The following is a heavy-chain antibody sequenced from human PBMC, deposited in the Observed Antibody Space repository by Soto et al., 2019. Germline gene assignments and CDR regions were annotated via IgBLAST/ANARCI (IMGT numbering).Heavy chain of an antibody. Sequence: AASVKVSCKAAGYAFTSYGISWVRQAPGQGLEWMGMISPYNGNTNYAQKFQGRLTLTTDTSTSTVYMELSSLTSEDTAMYYCARHLAAGDVWGQGTLVTVSS. V-gene: IGHV1-18*01. CDR2: ISPYNGNT. D-gene: IGHD2-8*02. CDR3: ARHLAAGDV. J-gene: IGHJ4*02. CDR1: GYAFTSYG.